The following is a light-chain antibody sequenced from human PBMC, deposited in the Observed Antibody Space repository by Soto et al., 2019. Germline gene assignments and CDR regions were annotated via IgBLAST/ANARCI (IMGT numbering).Light chain of an antibody. CDR1: SSDVGGYNY. CDR3: SSYTSSSNV. V-gene: IGLV2-14*01. J-gene: IGLJ1*01. CDR2: EVS. Sequence: QSVLTQPASVSGSPGQSITISCTGTSSDVGGYNYVSWYQQHPGKAPKPMIYEVSNRPSGVSNRFSGSKSGNTASLTISGLQAEDEADYYCSSYTSSSNVFGTGTKLTVL.